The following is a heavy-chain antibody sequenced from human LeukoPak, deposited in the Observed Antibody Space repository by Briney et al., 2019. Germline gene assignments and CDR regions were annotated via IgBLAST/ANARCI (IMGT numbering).Heavy chain of an antibody. D-gene: IGHD5-18*01. V-gene: IGHV4-59*01. CDR3: ARAGYSYGLRFSSFDY. J-gene: IGHJ4*02. CDR1: GGSISSYY. CDR2: IYYSGST. Sequence: PSETLSLTCTVSGGSISSYYWSWIRQPPGKGLEWIGYIYYSGSTNYNPSLKSRVTISVDTSKNQFSLKLSSVTAADTAVYYCARAGYSYGLRFSSFDYWGQGTLVTVSS.